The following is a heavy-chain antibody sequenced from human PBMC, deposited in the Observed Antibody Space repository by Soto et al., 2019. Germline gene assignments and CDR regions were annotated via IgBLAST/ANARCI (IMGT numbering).Heavy chain of an antibody. J-gene: IGHJ6*03. CDR2: ISGSGGST. CDR1: GFTFSSYA. CDR3: AKAGYCSSATCATRYYYMDV. D-gene: IGHD2-2*01. V-gene: IGHV3-23*01. Sequence: EVQLLESGGGLVQPGGSLRLSCAASGFTFSSYAMGWVRQAPGKGLEWVSAISGSGGSTYYADSVKGRFTISRDHSKNTLYLQMNSLSAEDTAVYYCAKAGYCSSATCATRYYYMDVWGKGTTVTVSS.